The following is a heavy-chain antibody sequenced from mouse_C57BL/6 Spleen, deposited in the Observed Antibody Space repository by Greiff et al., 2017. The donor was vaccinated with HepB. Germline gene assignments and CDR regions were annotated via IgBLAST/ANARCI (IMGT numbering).Heavy chain of an antibody. CDR3: ARAGSSPGYFDV. CDR2: INPSSGYT. Sequence: VQLQQSGAELARPGASVKMSCKASGYTFTSYTMHWVKQRPGQGLEWIGYINPSSGYTKYNQKFKDKATLTADKSSSTAYMQLSSLTSEDSAVYYCARAGSSPGYFDVWGTGTTVTVSS. J-gene: IGHJ1*03. D-gene: IGHD1-1*01. CDR1: GYTFTSYT. V-gene: IGHV1-4*01.